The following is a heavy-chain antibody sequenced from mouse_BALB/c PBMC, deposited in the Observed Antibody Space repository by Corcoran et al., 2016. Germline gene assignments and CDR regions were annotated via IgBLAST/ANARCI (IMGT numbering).Heavy chain of an antibody. V-gene: IGHV1-84*02. CDR3: AANWFYAMDD. D-gene: IGHD4-1*01. CDR1: GYTFTDYY. CDR2: IYPGSGNT. Sequence: QIQLQQSGPELVKPGASVKISCKASGYTFTDYYINWVKQKPGQGLEWIGWIYPGSGNTKYNEKFKGKATLTVDTSSSTAYMQLSSLTSEDTAVYVWAANWFYAMDDWGQGTSVTVSA. J-gene: IGHJ4*01.